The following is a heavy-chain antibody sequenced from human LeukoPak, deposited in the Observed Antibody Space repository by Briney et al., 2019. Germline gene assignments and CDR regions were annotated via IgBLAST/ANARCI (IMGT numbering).Heavy chain of an antibody. Sequence: GGSLRLSCAASGFTFSSYEMNWVRQAPGKGLEWVSYISSSGSTIYYADSVKGRFTISRDNAKNSLYLQMNSLRAEDTALYYCARAQGGYSYGYGAFDIWGQGTMVTVSS. J-gene: IGHJ3*02. CDR2: ISSSGSTI. D-gene: IGHD5-18*01. CDR3: ARAQGGYSYGYGAFDI. CDR1: GFTFSSYE. V-gene: IGHV3-48*03.